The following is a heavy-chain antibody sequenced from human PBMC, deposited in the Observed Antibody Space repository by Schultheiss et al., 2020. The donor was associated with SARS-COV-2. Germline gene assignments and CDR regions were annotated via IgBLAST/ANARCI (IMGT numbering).Heavy chain of an antibody. V-gene: IGHV3-13*01. CDR3: ARGRYCSGGSCYYYFDY. Sequence: GGSLRLSCAASGFTFSSYDMHWVRQATGKGLEWVSAIGTAGDTYYPGSVKGRFTISRENAKNSLYLQMNSLRAGDTAVYYCARGRYCSGGSCYYYFDYWGQGTLVTVSS. CDR1: GFTFSSYD. D-gene: IGHD2-15*01. CDR2: IGTAGDT. J-gene: IGHJ4*02.